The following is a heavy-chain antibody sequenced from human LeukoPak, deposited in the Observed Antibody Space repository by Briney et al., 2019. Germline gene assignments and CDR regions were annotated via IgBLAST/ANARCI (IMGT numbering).Heavy chain of an antibody. D-gene: IGHD1-26*01. J-gene: IGHJ4*02. Sequence: KPSETLSLTCTVSGGSISSGGYYWSWIRQRPGKGLEWIGYIYYSGSTYYNPALKSRVTISVDTSKNQFSLKLSSVTAADTAVYYCARTDSGSYLWASGYFDYWGQGTLVTVSS. CDR3: ARTDSGSYLWASGYFDY. CDR1: GGSISSGGYY. V-gene: IGHV4-31*03. CDR2: IYYSGST.